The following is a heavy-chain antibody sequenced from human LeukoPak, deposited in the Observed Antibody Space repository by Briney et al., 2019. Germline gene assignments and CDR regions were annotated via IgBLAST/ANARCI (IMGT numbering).Heavy chain of an antibody. D-gene: IGHD6-19*01. CDR1: GFTFSNYG. V-gene: IGHV3-30*02. J-gene: IGHJ4*02. Sequence: GGSLRLSCAASGFTFSNYGMHWLRQAPGKGLEWVAFIRYDGSNKYYADSVKGRFTISRDNSKNTLYLQMNSLIAEDTAVYYCAKDPYRDPKSEAGPTYFDYWGQGTLVTVSS. CDR3: AKDPYRDPKSEAGPTYFDY. CDR2: IRYDGSNK.